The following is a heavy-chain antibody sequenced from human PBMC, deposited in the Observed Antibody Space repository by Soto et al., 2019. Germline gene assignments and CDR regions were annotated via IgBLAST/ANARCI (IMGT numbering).Heavy chain of an antibody. V-gene: IGHV2-5*02. D-gene: IGHD6-13*01. CDR1: GFSLSTSGVG. CDR2: IYWDDDK. J-gene: IGHJ3*02. CDR3: AHRRPLGSSCAYGAFDI. Sequence: QITLKESGPTLVKPTQTLTLTCTFSGFSLSTSGVGVGWIRQPPGKALEWLVLIYWDDDKRYSPSLKSRLTITKDTSKDQLVLSMTNMDPVDTATYYCAHRRPLGSSCAYGAFDIWGQGTMLTVSS.